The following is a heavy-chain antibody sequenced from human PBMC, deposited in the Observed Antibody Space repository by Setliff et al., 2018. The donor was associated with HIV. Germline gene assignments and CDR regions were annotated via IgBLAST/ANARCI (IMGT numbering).Heavy chain of an antibody. Sequence: PGGSLRLSCVASGFTFSTYGMHWVRQAPGKGLEWVARVHYNGNDKFYVDSVKGRFTISRDNSENTLYLQMDGLRAEDTAAYYCAKDKGGYNWNYFDYWGPGTQVTVSS. D-gene: IGHD1-20*01. CDR3: AKDKGGYNWNYFDY. CDR1: GFTFSTYG. CDR2: VHYNGNDK. J-gene: IGHJ4*02. V-gene: IGHV3-30*02.